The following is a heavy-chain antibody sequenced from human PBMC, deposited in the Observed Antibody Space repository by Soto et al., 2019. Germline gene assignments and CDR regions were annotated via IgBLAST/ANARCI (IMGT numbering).Heavy chain of an antibody. J-gene: IGHJ6*02. CDR2: LDGAGGST. CDR3: AAPRDEYGSGVSWFTYGMDI. CDR1: GFTFSDYA. D-gene: IGHD3-10*01. V-gene: IGHV3-23*01. Sequence: PGGSLRLSCLASGFTFSDYAMTWVRHVPGRGLEWVASLDGAGGSTYYADSVRGRSTISRDNSQNTLFLQMKRLTVDDTAIYYCAAPRDEYGSGVSWFTYGMDIWGQGTTVTVSS.